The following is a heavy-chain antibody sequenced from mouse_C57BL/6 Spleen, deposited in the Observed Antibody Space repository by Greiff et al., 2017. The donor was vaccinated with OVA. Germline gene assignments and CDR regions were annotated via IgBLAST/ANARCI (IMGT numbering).Heavy chain of an antibody. V-gene: IGHV2-2*01. Sequence: QVQLKESGPGLVQPSQSLSITCTVSGFSLTSYGVHWVRQSPGKGLEWLGVIWSGGSTDFYAAFISRLSISKDNSKSQVFFKMNSLQADDTAIYYCARNGHYGSSYWYFDVWGTGTTVTVSS. CDR2: IWSGGST. J-gene: IGHJ1*03. CDR3: ARNGHYGSSYWYFDV. D-gene: IGHD1-1*01. CDR1: GFSLTSYG.